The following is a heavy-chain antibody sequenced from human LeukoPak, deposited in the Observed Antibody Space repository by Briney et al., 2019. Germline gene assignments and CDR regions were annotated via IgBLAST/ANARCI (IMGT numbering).Heavy chain of an antibody. CDR3: AKRPMVRGVMASGWFDP. J-gene: IGHJ5*02. V-gene: IGHV3-23*01. D-gene: IGHD3-10*01. CDR2: ISGSGGST. CDR1: GFTFSSYA. Sequence: PGGSLRLSCAASGFTFSSYAMSWVRQAPGKGLEWVSAISGSGGSTYYADSVKGRFTISRDNSKNTQYLQMNSLRAEDTAVYYCAKRPMVRGVMASGWFDPWGQGTLVTVSS.